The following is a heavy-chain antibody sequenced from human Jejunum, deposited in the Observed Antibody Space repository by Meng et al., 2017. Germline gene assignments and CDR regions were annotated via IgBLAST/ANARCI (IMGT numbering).Heavy chain of an antibody. D-gene: IGHD6-13*01. CDR1: GGSISTAGYY. Sequence: HLQLQGAGPGLVQPSETLSLTCAVSGGSISTAGYYWGWIRQSPGKGLEWIGSIFYSGTTYYNPSLKSRVTISIDTSKNQFSLKMNSVTAADTAVYYCARDTAGFGPWGQGTLVTVSS. CDR2: IFYSGTT. V-gene: IGHV4-39*07. J-gene: IGHJ5*02. CDR3: ARDTAGFGP.